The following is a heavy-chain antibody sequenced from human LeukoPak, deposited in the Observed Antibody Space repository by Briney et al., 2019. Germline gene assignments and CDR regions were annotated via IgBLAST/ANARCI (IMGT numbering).Heavy chain of an antibody. CDR2: ISYDGSNK. CDR3: ARGMKYSTGWYYMDV. CDR1: GFTFSSYG. J-gene: IGHJ6*03. D-gene: IGHD6-19*01. V-gene: IGHV3-30*03. Sequence: GRSLRLSCAASGFTFSSYGMHWVRQAPGKGLEWVAVISYDGSNKYYADSVKGRFTISRDNAKNSLYLQMNSLRAGDTAVYYCARGMKYSTGWYYMDVWGKGTTVTISS.